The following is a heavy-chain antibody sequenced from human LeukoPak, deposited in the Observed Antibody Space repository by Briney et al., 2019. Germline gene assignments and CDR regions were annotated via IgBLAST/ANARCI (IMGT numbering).Heavy chain of an antibody. Sequence: SETLSLTCTVSGGSISSYYWSWLRQPPGKGLEWVGYIYYSGSTNYNPSLKSRVTISVDTSKNQFSLKLSSVTAADTAVYYCASLAPFDYWGQGTLVTVSS. V-gene: IGHV4-59*01. CDR2: IYYSGST. CDR1: GGSISSYY. J-gene: IGHJ4*02. CDR3: ASLAPFDY.